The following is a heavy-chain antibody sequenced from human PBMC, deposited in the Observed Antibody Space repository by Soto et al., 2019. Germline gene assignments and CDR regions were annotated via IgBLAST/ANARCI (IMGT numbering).Heavy chain of an antibody. CDR2: ISSSGTTI. J-gene: IGHJ4*02. D-gene: IGHD6-6*01. V-gene: IGHV3-48*03. CDR3: ARALAARPISFDY. Sequence: GGSLRLSCAASGFIFSDYEVNWVRQAPGKGLEWVSYISSSGTTIFYADSVKGRFTISRDNAKNSLYLQMNSLTAADTAVYFCARALAARPISFDYWGQGTLVTVSS. CDR1: GFIFSDYE.